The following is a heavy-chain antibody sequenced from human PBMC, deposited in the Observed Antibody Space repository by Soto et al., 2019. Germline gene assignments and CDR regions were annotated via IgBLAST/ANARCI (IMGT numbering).Heavy chain of an antibody. CDR2: ISYDGSNK. CDR3: ARYCIAVAGKGAFDI. Sequence: GGSLRLSCAASGFTFSSYAMHWVRQAPGKGLEWVAVISYDGSNKYYADSVKGRFTISRDNSKNTLYLQMNSLRAEDTAVYYCARYCIAVAGKGAFDIWGQGTMVTVSS. CDR1: GFTFSSYA. J-gene: IGHJ3*02. V-gene: IGHV3-30*04. D-gene: IGHD6-19*01.